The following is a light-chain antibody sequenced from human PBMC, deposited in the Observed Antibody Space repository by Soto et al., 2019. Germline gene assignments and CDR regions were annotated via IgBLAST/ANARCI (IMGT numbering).Light chain of an antibody. CDR2: KTS. CDR1: QSLLHSDGNTY. CDR3: MQAPQYNPYT. Sequence: DIVLTQTPLSSPVTLGQPASISCRSSQSLLHSDGNTYLSWLQQRPGQPPRLLIYKTSNRFSGVPDRFSGSGGGTDFALKISRVEAEYVGVYYCMQAPQYNPYTFGQGTKLEI. V-gene: IGKV2-24*01. J-gene: IGKJ2*01.